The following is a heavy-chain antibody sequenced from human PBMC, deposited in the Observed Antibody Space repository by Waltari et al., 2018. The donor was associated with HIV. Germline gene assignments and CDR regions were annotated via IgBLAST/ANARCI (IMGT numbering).Heavy chain of an antibody. CDR2: ISGSGGNT. CDR1: GLTFNNYG. J-gene: IGHJ6*02. V-gene: IGHV3-23*01. D-gene: IGHD6-13*01. CDR3: VKEHQYSHTWYSYYGMDV. Sequence: EVQVLESGVGLVQSGGCVRLCCGGFGLTFNNYGMNWVRQAPGKGLEWVSAISGSGGNTYYADSLKGRFTISRDNSKNTLYLQMNSLRAEDTAVYFCVKEHQYSHTWYSYYGMDVWGQGTTVTVSS.